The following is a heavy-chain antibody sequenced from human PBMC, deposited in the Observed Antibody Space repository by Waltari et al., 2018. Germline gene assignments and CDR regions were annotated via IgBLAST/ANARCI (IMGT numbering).Heavy chain of an antibody. V-gene: IGHV4-4*07. CDR2: VYSSGTT. CDR1: GGSISSYY. CDR3: ARGRFLFRWYSFDP. D-gene: IGHD3-3*01. J-gene: IGHJ5*02. Sequence: QVQLQESGPGLVKPSETLSLTCTVSGGSISSYYWSWIRRPAGKGLEWIGRVYSSGTTNYNPSLKSRVTMSLDTSKNQFSLNLSSVTAADTAVYYRARGRFLFRWYSFDPWGQGIPVTVSS.